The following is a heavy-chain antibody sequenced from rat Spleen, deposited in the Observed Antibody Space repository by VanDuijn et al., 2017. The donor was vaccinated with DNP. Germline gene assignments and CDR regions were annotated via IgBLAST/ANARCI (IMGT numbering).Heavy chain of an antibody. CDR3: AKSGDAGFAY. J-gene: IGHJ3*01. CDR1: GYTFASSP. CDR2: IFPGSGNT. D-gene: IGHD4-3*01. Sequence: QVQLQQSGAELAKPGSSVKISCKASGYTFASSPLHWIKQTTGQALEWTGYIFPGSGNTKYNEKFKGKATLTVDKSSNTAYIQHSSLTPVDTAVYFCAKSGDAGFAYWGQGTLVTVSS. V-gene: IGHV1-57*01.